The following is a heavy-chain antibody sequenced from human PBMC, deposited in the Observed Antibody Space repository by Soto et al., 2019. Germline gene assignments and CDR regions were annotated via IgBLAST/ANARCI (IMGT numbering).Heavy chain of an antibody. V-gene: IGHV4-39*01. D-gene: IGHD3-10*01. J-gene: IGHJ4*02. CDR2: IYYSGST. Sequence: QLQLQESGPGLVKPSETLSLTCTVSGGSISSSSYYWGWIRQPPGKGLEWIGSIYYSGSTSYNPSLKSRVTISLDTSKNQFSLKLSSVTAADTAVYYCARHPLTGMVRGVTQYWGQGTLVTVSS. CDR1: GGSISSSSYY. CDR3: ARHPLTGMVRGVTQY.